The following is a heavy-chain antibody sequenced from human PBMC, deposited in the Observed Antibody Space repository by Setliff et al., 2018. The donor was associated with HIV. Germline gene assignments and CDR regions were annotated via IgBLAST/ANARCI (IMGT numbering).Heavy chain of an antibody. CDR2: IYTGGSH. Sequence: SETLSLTCTVSGGSISSGRYYWSWIRQPAGKGLEWIGHIYTGGSHNYNPSLMSRVTISIDTSKDQLSLKLNSVTAADTAVYYCARVGGFFGEARPPPDYWGQGALVTVSS. V-gene: IGHV4-61*09. J-gene: IGHJ4*02. CDR3: ARVGGFFGEARPPPDY. D-gene: IGHD3-10*01. CDR1: GGSISSGRYY.